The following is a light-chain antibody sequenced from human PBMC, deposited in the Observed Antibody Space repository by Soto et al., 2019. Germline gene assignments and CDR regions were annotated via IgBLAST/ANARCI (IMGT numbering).Light chain of an antibody. V-gene: IGLV2-23*01. Sequence: QSALTQPASVSGSPGQSITISCTGTSSDVGSYNHVSWYQQHPGKAPKLMIYEGSKRPSGVSNRFSGSKSGNTASLTISGLQAEDEADYYCCSYAGSSTPFGGGTKVTVL. J-gene: IGLJ3*02. CDR3: CSYAGSSTP. CDR1: SSDVGSYNH. CDR2: EGS.